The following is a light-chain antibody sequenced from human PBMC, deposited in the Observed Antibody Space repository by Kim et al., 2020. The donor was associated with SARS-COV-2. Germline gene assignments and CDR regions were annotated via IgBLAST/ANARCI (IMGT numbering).Light chain of an antibody. CDR1: QSISRY. CDR2: AAS. Sequence: DIRMTQSPSSLSASIGDRVTITCRATQSISRYLNWYQQKPGKAPKLLIYAASSLQSGVPSRFSGSGSGTDFTLTISSLQPEDFATYYCQQSYSTLPWTFGQGTKLDIK. V-gene: IGKV1-39*01. J-gene: IGKJ1*01. CDR3: QQSYSTLPWT.